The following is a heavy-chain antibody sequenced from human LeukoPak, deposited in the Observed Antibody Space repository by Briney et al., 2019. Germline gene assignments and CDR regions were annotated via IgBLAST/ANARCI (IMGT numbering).Heavy chain of an antibody. CDR2: INHSGST. V-gene: IGHV4-34*01. CDR1: GGSFSGYY. J-gene: IGHJ4*02. Sequence: PSETLSLTCAVYGGSFSGYYWSWIRQPPGKGLEWIGEINHSGSTNYNPSLKSRVTISVDTSKNQFSLKLSSVTAADTAVYYCARHAGYSYRRNSFDYWGQGTLVTVSS. CDR3: ARHAGYSYRRNSFDY. D-gene: IGHD6-13*01.